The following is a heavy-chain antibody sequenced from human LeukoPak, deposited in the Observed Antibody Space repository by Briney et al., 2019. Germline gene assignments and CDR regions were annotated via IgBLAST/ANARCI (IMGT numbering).Heavy chain of an antibody. D-gene: IGHD2-15*01. V-gene: IGHV1-69*13. CDR1: GGSFRSYA. Sequence: SVKVSCKASGGSFRSYAISWVRQAPGQGLEWMGEVIPMFGTTNYAQKFQGRVTVTADESTRTAYMELSSLRSEDTAVYYCARGVVVVAALVQYYYYGMDVWGQGTTVTVSS. CDR3: ARGVVVVAALVQYYYYGMDV. J-gene: IGHJ6*02. CDR2: VIPMFGTT.